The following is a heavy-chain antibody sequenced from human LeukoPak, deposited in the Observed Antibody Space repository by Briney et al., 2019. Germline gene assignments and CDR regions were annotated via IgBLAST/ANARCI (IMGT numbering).Heavy chain of an antibody. Sequence: GGSLRLSCAASGFTFSSYSMNWVRQAPGKGLEWVSSISSSSSYIYYADSVKGRFTISRDNAKNSLYLQMNSLKTEDTAVYYCTRFPYPGLLEWFPDWGQGTLVTVSS. CDR3: TRFPYPGLLEWFPD. J-gene: IGHJ4*02. CDR2: ISSSSSYI. D-gene: IGHD3-3*01. V-gene: IGHV3-21*03. CDR1: GFTFSSYS.